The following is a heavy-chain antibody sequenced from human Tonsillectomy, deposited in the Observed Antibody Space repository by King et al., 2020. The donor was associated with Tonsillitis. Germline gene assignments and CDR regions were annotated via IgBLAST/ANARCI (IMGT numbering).Heavy chain of an antibody. CDR2: ISHDGSNE. J-gene: IGHJ4*02. CDR1: GFIFSSYG. D-gene: IGHD3/OR15-3a*01. V-gene: IGHV3-30*18. Sequence: QLVQSGGGVVQPGRSLRLSCAASGFIFSSYGMHWVRQTPGKGLEWVALISHDGSNEYYADSVKGRFTISRDNSKKTLYLQMNSLRTEDTAVYYCAKESGLYDCGGGYFDYWGQGTLVTVSS. CDR3: AKESGLYDCGGGYFDY.